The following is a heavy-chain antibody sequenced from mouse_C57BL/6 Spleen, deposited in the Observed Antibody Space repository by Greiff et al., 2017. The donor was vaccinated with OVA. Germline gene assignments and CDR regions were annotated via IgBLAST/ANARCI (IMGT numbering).Heavy chain of an antibody. CDR1: GFTFSDYG. V-gene: IGHV5-17*01. J-gene: IGHJ2*01. Sequence: EVMLVESGGGLVKPGGSLKLSCAASGFTFSDYGMHWVRQAPEKGLEWVAYISSGSSTIYYADTVKGRFTISRDNAKNTLFLQMTSLRSEDTAMYYCARSLDGYYDYFDYWGQGTTLTVSS. CDR3: ARSLDGYYDYFDY. D-gene: IGHD2-3*01. CDR2: ISSGSSTI.